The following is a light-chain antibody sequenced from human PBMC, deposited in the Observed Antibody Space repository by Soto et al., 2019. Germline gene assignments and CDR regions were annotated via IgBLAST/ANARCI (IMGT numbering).Light chain of an antibody. V-gene: IGKV3-11*01. CDR1: QSVSSY. CDR2: DAS. CDR3: QQYGSSSLT. J-gene: IGKJ1*01. Sequence: EIVLTQSPATLSLSPGERATLSCRASQSVSSYLAWYQQKPGQAPRLLIYDASNRATGIPARFSGSGSGTDFTLTISRLEPEDFAVYYCQQYGSSSLTFGQGTKVDI.